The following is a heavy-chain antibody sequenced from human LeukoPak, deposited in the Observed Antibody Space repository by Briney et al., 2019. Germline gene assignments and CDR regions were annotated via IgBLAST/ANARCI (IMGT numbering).Heavy chain of an antibody. CDR2: INWNGGST. CDR1: GFTFGDYG. CDR3: ATTEDY. Sequence: AGGSLRLSCAASGFTFGDYGMAWVRQAPGKGLEWVSGINWNGGSTAYADSVKGRFTIFRDNSKNTLYLQMNNLISDDTAVYYCATTEDYWGQGNLVTVSS. V-gene: IGHV3-20*04. D-gene: IGHD2-21*02. J-gene: IGHJ4*02.